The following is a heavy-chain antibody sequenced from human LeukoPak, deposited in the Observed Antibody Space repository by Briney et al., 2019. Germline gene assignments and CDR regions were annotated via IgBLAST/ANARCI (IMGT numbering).Heavy chain of an antibody. Sequence: GGSLRLSCAASGFTLSSYAMTWVRQAPGRGLEWVSSVDGGGGGTYYADSVKGRFTIFRDNSKDTLYLQMNGLRAEDTAVYFCAKQSAGSAAWYSLHYDFWGQGTLVTVSS. CDR2: VDGGGGGT. D-gene: IGHD6-13*01. V-gene: IGHV3-23*01. CDR1: GFTLSSYA. CDR3: AKQSAGSAAWYSLHYDF. J-gene: IGHJ4*02.